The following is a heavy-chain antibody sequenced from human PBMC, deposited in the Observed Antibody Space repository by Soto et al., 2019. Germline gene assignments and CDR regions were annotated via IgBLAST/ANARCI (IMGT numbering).Heavy chain of an antibody. Sequence: EVQLVESGGGLVQPGRSLRLSCEAFGLTFEDHAMHWVGQAPGRGLEWVSGISWNGGSIGYADSVKGRFTISRDNAKNSLYLQMNSLRAEDTALYYCAKDPRPTWFGSNFDYWGQGTLVTVSS. CDR1: GLTFEDHA. D-gene: IGHD3-10*01. CDR3: AKDPRPTWFGSNFDY. V-gene: IGHV3-9*01. J-gene: IGHJ4*02. CDR2: ISWNGGSI.